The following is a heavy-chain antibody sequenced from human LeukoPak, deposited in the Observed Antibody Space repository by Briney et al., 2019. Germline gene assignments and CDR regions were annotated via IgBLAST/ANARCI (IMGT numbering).Heavy chain of an antibody. CDR3: AKDFHENYYDSSGYYSNRIYYYYYMDV. V-gene: IGHV3-30*18. J-gene: IGHJ6*03. D-gene: IGHD3-22*01. Sequence: PGRSLRLSCAASGFTFSSYGMHWVRQAPGKGLEWVAVISYDGSNKYYADSVKGRFTISRDNSKNTLYLQMNSLRAEDTAVYYCAKDFHENYYDSSGYYSNRIYYYYYMDVWGKGTTVTVSS. CDR1: GFTFSSYG. CDR2: ISYDGSNK.